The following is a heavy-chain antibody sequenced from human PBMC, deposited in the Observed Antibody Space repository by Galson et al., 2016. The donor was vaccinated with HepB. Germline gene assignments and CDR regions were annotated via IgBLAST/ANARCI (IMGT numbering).Heavy chain of an antibody. J-gene: IGHJ4*02. Sequence: SLRLSCAASGFIFSRYAMSWVRQAPGKGLEWVSAISGTPPTTDHADSVKGRFTISRDDSKNTLFLQISSLRAEDTAVYYCAAHMGVGFYFDHWGQGALVTVSS. CDR3: AAHMGVGFYFDH. V-gene: IGHV3-23*01. CDR2: ISGTPPTT. CDR1: GFIFSRYA. D-gene: IGHD2-15*01.